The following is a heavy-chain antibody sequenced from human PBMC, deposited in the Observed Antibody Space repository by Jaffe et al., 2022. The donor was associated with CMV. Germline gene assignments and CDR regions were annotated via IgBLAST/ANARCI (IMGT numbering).Heavy chain of an antibody. Sequence: EVQLVESGGGLVKPGGSLRLSCAASGFTFSSYSMNWVRQAPGKGLEWVSSISSSSSYIYYADSVKGRFTISRDNAKNSLYLQMNSLRAEDTAVYYCARDQIRGMATIFAADVWGKGTTVTVSS. D-gene: IGHD5-12*01. CDR3: ARDQIRGMATIFAADV. V-gene: IGHV3-21*01. CDR1: GFTFSSYS. J-gene: IGHJ6*04. CDR2: ISSSSSYI.